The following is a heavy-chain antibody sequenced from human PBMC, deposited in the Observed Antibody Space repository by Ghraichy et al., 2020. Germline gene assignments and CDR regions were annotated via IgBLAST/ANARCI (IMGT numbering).Heavy chain of an antibody. CDR3: ASEWDLFDF. Sequence: GGSLRLSCAASGFTFSSYAMSWVRQAPGKGLEWVSYISGSASSIYYADSVKGRFTITRDNAKNSLYLQMNSLRDEDTAVYYCASEWDLFDFWGQGTLVTVSS. CDR1: GFTFSSYA. D-gene: IGHD1-26*01. J-gene: IGHJ4*02. V-gene: IGHV3-48*02. CDR2: ISGSASSI.